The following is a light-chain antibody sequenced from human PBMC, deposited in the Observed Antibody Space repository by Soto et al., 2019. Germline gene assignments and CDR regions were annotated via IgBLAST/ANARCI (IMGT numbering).Light chain of an antibody. V-gene: IGLV2-8*01. CDR1: SSDVGGYNY. CDR2: EVS. CDR3: SSYAGSNFV. J-gene: IGLJ2*01. Sequence: QSALTQPPSASGSPGQSVTISCTGTSSDVGGYNYVSWYQQHPGKAPKVMIYEVSKRPSGVPDRFSGSKSGNTASLTVSGLQAEDEADYYCSSYAGSNFVFGGGTKVTVL.